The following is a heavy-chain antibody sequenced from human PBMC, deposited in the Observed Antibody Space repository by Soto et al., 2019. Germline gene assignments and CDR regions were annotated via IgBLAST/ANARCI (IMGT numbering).Heavy chain of an antibody. Sequence: GGSLRLSCAASGFTFSSYSMNWVRQAPGKGLEWVSYISSSSSTIYYADSVKGRFTISRDNAKNSLYLQMNSLRDEDTAVDYCARGLGDDILTGYHRPAYYYGMDVWGQGTTVTVSS. J-gene: IGHJ6*02. CDR3: ARGLGDDILTGYHRPAYYYGMDV. CDR1: GFTFSSYS. CDR2: ISSSSSTI. V-gene: IGHV3-48*02. D-gene: IGHD3-9*01.